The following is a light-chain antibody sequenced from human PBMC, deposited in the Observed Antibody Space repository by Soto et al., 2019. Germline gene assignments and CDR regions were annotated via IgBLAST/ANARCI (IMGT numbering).Light chain of an antibody. CDR3: QVWDPSIDHVI. J-gene: IGLJ2*01. V-gene: IGLV3-21*04. Sequence: SYELTQPPSVSVAPGKTARITCGGNNIGGKSVHWYQQKPGQAPVLVIYYDSDPPSGIPERFSASNSGNTATLTISRVAAGDEADYYCQVWDPSIDHVIFGGGTKVTVL. CDR1: NIGGKS. CDR2: YDS.